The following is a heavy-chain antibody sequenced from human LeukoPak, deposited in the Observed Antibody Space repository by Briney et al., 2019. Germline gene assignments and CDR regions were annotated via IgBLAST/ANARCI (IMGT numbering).Heavy chain of an antibody. J-gene: IGHJ3*02. CDR3: ARYTYSGSYSSSDDAFDI. V-gene: IGHV1-69*13. CDR2: IIPMFGTG. D-gene: IGHD1-26*01. CDR1: GGTSSSYA. Sequence: SVKVSCKASGGTSSSYAINWVRQAPGQALEWMGRIIPMFGTGDYAEKFQGRVTITADESTSTAYMELSSLRSEDTAVYYCARYTYSGSYSSSDDAFDIWGQGTMVTVSS.